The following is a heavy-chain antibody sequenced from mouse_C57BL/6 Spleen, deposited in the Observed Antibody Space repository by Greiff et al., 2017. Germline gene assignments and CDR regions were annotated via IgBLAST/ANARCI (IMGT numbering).Heavy chain of an antibody. D-gene: IGHD2-2*01. V-gene: IGHV5-6*02. CDR3: ARRPYGYDEDYYAMDY. CDR2: ISSGGSYT. CDR1: GFTFSSYG. Sequence: EVKLVESGGDLVKPGGSLKLSCAASGFTFSSYGMSWVRQTPDKRLEWVATISSGGSYTYYPDGVKGRFTISRDNAKNTLYLQMSSLKSEDTAMYYCARRPYGYDEDYYAMDYWGQGTSVTVSS. J-gene: IGHJ4*01.